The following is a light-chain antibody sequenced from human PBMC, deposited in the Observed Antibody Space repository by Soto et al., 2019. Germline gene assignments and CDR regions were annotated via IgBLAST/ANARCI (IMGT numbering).Light chain of an antibody. Sequence: DIQMTQSPSSLSASVGDRVTITCRASQSISSFLNWYQQKPGKAPKLLVYGASSLQSGVPSRVSGSGSGTDFTLTISGLEPEDFAVYYCQQRSVWPITFGQGTRLEIK. J-gene: IGKJ5*01. CDR2: GAS. CDR3: QQRSVWPIT. CDR1: QSISSF. V-gene: IGKV1-39*01.